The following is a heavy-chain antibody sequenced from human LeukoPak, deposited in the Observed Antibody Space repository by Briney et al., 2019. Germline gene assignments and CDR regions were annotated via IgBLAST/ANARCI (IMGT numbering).Heavy chain of an antibody. CDR2: IYDSGST. J-gene: IGHJ5*02. CDR3: ARHLYDIRRLVRWFDP. V-gene: IGHV4-39*01. CDR1: GGSISSSSYY. Sequence: SETLSLTCTVSGGSISSSSYYWGWLRQPPGKGLEWIGSIYDSGSTYYNPSLKSRVTISVDTSKKQFSLKLRSVTAADTAVYYCARHLYDIRRLVRWFDPWGQGTLVTVSS. D-gene: IGHD3-9*01.